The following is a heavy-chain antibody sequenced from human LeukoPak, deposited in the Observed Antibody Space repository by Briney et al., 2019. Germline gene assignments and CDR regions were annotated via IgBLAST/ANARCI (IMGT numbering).Heavy chain of an antibody. J-gene: IGHJ5*02. D-gene: IGHD5-12*01. CDR2: INPNSGDT. V-gene: IGHV1-2*04. CDR1: GYTFAGYF. CDR3: ARDLGVLWLRSSNWFDP. Sequence: GASVRVSCKASGYTFAGYFIHWVRQAPGQGLEWMGRINPNSGDTEYAPKFQGWVTMTRDTSISTAYVEVRRLISDDTAVYYCARDLGVLWLRSSNWFDPWGQGTLVTVSS.